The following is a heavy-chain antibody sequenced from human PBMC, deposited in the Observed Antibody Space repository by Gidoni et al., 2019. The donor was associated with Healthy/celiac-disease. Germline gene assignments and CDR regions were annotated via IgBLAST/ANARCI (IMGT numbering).Heavy chain of an antibody. V-gene: IGHV3-48*03. Sequence: EVQLVESGGGLVQPGGSLRLSCSHSGFTFLSYEMNWVRQAPGKGLEWVSYISSSGSTIYYADSVKGRFTISRDNAKNSLYLQMNSLRAEDTAVYYCARAEPSITGTPDAFDIWGQGTMVTVSS. D-gene: IGHD1-7*01. J-gene: IGHJ3*02. CDR3: ARAEPSITGTPDAFDI. CDR2: ISSSGSTI. CDR1: GFTFLSYE.